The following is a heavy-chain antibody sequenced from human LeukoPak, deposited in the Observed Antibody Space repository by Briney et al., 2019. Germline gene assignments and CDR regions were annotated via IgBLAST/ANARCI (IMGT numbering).Heavy chain of an antibody. V-gene: IGHV4-4*07. Sequence: SETLSLTCTVSGGSISSYLWDWIRQPAGKRLEWIGRIYTSGSTNYNPSLKSRVTMSVDTSKNQFSLKLSSVTAADTAIYYCASAIAAAGGFDYWGQGTLVTVSS. J-gene: IGHJ4*02. CDR1: GGSISSYL. D-gene: IGHD6-13*01. CDR2: IYTSGST. CDR3: ASAIAAAGGFDY.